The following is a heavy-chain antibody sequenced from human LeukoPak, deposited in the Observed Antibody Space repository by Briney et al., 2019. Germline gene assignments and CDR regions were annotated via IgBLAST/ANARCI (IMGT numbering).Heavy chain of an antibody. CDR1: GFTFSSYA. Sequence: GGSLRLSCAASGFTFSSYAMHWVRQAPGKGLEWVSAISGSGGSTYYADSVKGRFTISRDNSKNTLYLQMNSLRAEDTAVYYCARASSSGWHSDYWGQGTLVTVSS. V-gene: IGHV3-23*01. D-gene: IGHD6-19*01. CDR3: ARASSSGWHSDY. CDR2: ISGSGGST. J-gene: IGHJ4*02.